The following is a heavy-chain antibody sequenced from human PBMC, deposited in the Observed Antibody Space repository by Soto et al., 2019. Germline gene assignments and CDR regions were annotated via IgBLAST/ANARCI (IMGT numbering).Heavy chain of an antibody. CDR2: IYYSGST. D-gene: IGHD3-9*01. CDR1: GGSVSSGSYY. CDR3: VIFFCEFLWVCSYRYGLDV. V-gene: IGHV4-61*01. Sequence: SETLSLTCTVSGGSVSSGSYYWSWIRQPPGKGLEWIGYIYYSGSTNYNPSLKSRVTISVDTSKNQFSLKLSSVTAADTAVYFLVIFFCEFLWVCSYRYGLDVWGQGTMVTVSS. J-gene: IGHJ3*01.